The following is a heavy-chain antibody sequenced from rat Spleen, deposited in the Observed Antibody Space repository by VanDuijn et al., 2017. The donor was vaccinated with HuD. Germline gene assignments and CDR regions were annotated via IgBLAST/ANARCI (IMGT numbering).Heavy chain of an antibody. V-gene: IGHV5-58*01. Sequence: EVQLVETGGGLVQPGRSLKLSCVASGFTFSSYWMYWIRQAPGKGLEWVSSISTDGGNTYYPDSVKGLFTISRDNAENIIYLQMNSLRSDDTATYFWARCDGRIYTTDQGGFTYWGQGTLVTVSS. CDR3: ARCDGRIYTTDQGGFTY. CDR1: GFTFSSYW. CDR2: ISTDGGNT. D-gene: IGHD1-6*01. J-gene: IGHJ3*01.